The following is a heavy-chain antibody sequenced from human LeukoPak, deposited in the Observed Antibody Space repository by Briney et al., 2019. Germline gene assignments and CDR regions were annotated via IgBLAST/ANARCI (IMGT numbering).Heavy chain of an antibody. Sequence: ASVKVSCKASGYTFTSYYMHWVRQAAGQGLEWMGIIHPSGGSTTYAQKFQGRVTMTRDMSTSTVYMELSSLRSEDTAVYYCARAGPPTSNYDSWSGYFFWGQGTLVTVSS. CDR2: IHPSGGST. V-gene: IGHV1-46*01. J-gene: IGHJ4*02. CDR3: ARAGPPTSNYDSWSGYFF. D-gene: IGHD3-3*01. CDR1: GYTFTSYY.